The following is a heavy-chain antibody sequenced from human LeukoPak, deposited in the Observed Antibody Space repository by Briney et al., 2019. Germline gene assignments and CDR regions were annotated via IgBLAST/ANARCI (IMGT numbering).Heavy chain of an antibody. CDR1: EYNFASYW. CDR2: IYVGDSDT. Sequence: GESLKISCEGSEYNFASYWIAWVRQMPGKGLEWMGIIYVGDSDTRYSPSFQGQVTISADKSINTAYLQWSSLKASDTAMYYCARHVVRGVIFDWFDPWGQGTLVTVSS. D-gene: IGHD3-10*02. CDR3: ARHVVRGVIFDWFDP. V-gene: IGHV5-51*01. J-gene: IGHJ5*02.